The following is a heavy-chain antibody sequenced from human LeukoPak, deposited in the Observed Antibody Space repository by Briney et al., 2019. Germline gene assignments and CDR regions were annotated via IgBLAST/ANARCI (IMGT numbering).Heavy chain of an antibody. D-gene: IGHD6-19*01. CDR2: ISWNSRSI. J-gene: IGHJ4*02. V-gene: IGHV3-9*01. CDR3: AKADSSIAVAGPHY. CDR1: GFTFYDYA. Sequence: GGSLRLSCAASGFTFYDYAMLWVRHAPGKGLEWVSGISWNSRSIGYADSVKGRFTISRDNAKNSLYLQMNSLRAEDTALYYCAKADSSIAVAGPHYWGQGTLVTVSS.